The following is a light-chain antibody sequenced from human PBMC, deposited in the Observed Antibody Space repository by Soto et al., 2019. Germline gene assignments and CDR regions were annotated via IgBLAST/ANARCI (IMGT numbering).Light chain of an antibody. CDR1: SSDVGGYTY. CDR2: DVS. V-gene: IGLV2-11*01. J-gene: IGLJ1*01. CDR3: CSYAGSYTNV. Sequence: SVLTRPRSVSGSPGQPVTISCTGTSSDVGGYTYVSWYQHHPGKAPKLMIYDVSKRPSGVPDRFSGSKSGNTGSLTISGLQAEDEADYYCCSYAGSYTNVFGTGTKVTVL.